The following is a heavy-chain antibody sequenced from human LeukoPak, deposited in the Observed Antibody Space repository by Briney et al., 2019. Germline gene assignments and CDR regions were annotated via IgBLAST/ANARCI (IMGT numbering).Heavy chain of an antibody. J-gene: IGHJ4*02. D-gene: IGHD5/OR15-5a*01. CDR2: ISTSGRAT. Sequence: GGSLGLSCAASGFAFNTYAMTWVRQAPEKGLQWVSTISTSGRATYYAGSVEGRFTISRDNSKSTLYLQMNSLRADDTAVYYCAKARGSSVYEPFDYWGQGTQVTVSP. V-gene: IGHV3-23*01. CDR1: GFAFNTYA. CDR3: AKARGSSVYEPFDY.